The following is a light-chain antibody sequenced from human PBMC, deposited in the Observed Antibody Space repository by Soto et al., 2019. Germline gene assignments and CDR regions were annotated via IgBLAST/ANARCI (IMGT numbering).Light chain of an antibody. V-gene: IGKV1-39*01. CDR1: QAINTY. CDR2: GTS. Sequence: DIQMTQSPSFLSASVGDRVTISCRASQAINTYLNWYQQKPGKAPKLLIYGTSDLQNGVPSRFSGGGSGTDFTLTTSSLQPEDCATYYCQQSYSTLLITFGQGTRLEV. CDR3: QQSYSTLLIT. J-gene: IGKJ5*01.